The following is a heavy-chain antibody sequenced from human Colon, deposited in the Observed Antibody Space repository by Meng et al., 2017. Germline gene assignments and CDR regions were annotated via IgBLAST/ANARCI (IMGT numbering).Heavy chain of an antibody. J-gene: IGHJ4*02. CDR1: GGSITNDNW. Sequence: QVQLQDAVPGPVKPSGNLSLTCAVSGGSITNDNWWSWVRQPPGKGLEWIGEIFHAGNTNYNPSLKSRVTMSLDKSKNQFSLTLTSVTAADTAVYYCARDFHSTMTVFDSWGQGTLVTVSS. V-gene: IGHV4-4*02. D-gene: IGHD3-22*01. CDR3: ARDFHSTMTVFDS. CDR2: IFHAGNT.